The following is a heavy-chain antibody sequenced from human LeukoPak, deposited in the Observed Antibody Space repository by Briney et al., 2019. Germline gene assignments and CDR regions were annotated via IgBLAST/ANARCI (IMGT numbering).Heavy chain of an antibody. Sequence: SETLSLTCTVSGGSISSYYWSWIRQPPGKGLEWIGYIYYSGSTNYNPSLKSRVTISVDKSKNQFSLKLSSVTAADTAVYYCARGGVAVVPIDYWGQGTLVTVSS. V-gene: IGHV4-59*08. D-gene: IGHD6-19*01. J-gene: IGHJ4*02. CDR1: GGSISSYY. CDR2: IYYSGST. CDR3: ARGGVAVVPIDY.